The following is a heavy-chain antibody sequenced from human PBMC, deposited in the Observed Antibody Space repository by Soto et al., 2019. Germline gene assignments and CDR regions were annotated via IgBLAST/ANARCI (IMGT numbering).Heavy chain of an antibody. V-gene: IGHV1-58*01. CDR2: IVVGSGNT. J-gene: IGHJ4*02. CDR1: GFTFTSSA. CDR3: AKEAPGGWHFFDT. Sequence: SVKVSCKASGFTFTSSAVQWVRQARGQRLEWIGWIVVGSGNTNYAQKFQERVTITRDMSTSTAYMELSSLRSEDTAVYYCAKEAPGGWHFFDTWGQGTLVTVSS. D-gene: IGHD6-19*01.